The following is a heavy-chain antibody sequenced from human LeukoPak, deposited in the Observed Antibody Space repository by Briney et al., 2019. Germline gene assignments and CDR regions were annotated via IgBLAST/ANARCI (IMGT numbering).Heavy chain of an antibody. J-gene: IGHJ6*02. V-gene: IGHV1-2*02. Sequence: ASMKVSCKASGHTFTGYYMHWVRQAPGQGLEWMGWINPNSGGTNYAQKFQGRVTMTRDTSISTAYMELSRLRSDDTAVYYCAREGSPTTSYYYYGMDVWGQGTTVTVSS. CDR3: AREGSPTTSYYYYGMDV. CDR2: INPNSGGT. D-gene: IGHD1-26*01. CDR1: GHTFTGYY.